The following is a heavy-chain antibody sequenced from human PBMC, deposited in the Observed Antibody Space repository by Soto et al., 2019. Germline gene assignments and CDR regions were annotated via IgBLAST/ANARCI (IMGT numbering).Heavy chain of an antibody. CDR1: GFPFSSYG. Sequence: QVQLVESGGGVVQPGRSLRLSCAASGFPFSSYGMHWVRQAPGKGLDWVALISYDGSNKYYADSVKGRFTISRDNSKPNLCLKKGSMGVEDTVVFFWAGGTFYFDSCGQAPRV. CDR2: ISYDGSNK. J-gene: IGHJ4*02. V-gene: IGHV3-30*03. CDR3: AGGTFYFDS. D-gene: IGHD3-16*01.